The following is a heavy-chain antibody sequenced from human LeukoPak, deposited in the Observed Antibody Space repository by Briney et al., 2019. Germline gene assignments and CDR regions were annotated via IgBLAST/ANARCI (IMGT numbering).Heavy chain of an antibody. CDR3: ARPLGNGWFDL. CDR2: IKQDGSEK. J-gene: IGHJ5*02. V-gene: IGHV3-7*01. CDR1: GFTLSSSG. D-gene: IGHD1-1*01. Sequence: GGSLRPSCAASGFTLSSSGMMSWVRPAPGKGLEWVANIKQDGSEKFHVGSVKGRFTISRDNAKNSLHLQMNSLRDEDTAMYYCARPLGNGWFDLWGQGTLVTVSS.